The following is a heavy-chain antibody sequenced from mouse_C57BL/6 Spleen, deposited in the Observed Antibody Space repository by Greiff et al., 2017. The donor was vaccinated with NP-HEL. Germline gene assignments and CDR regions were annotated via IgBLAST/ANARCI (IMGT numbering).Heavy chain of an antibody. V-gene: IGHV14-1*01. CDR1: GFNIKDYY. J-gene: IGHJ3*01. D-gene: IGHD2-3*01. CDR2: IDPEDGDT. CDR3: TAYYDGYFFAY. Sequence: VQLQQSGAELVRPGASVKLSCTASGFNIKDYYMHWVKQRPEQGLEWIGRIDPEDGDTEYAPKFQGKATMTADTSSNTAYLQLSSLTSEDTAVYYCTAYYDGYFFAYWGQGTLVTVSA.